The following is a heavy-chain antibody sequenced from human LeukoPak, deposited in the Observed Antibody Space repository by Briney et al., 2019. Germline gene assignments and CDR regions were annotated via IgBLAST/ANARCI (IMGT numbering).Heavy chain of an antibody. CDR3: ARGLRRGENWFDP. Sequence: KPSETLSLTCAVYGGSFSGYYWSWIRQPPGKGLEWIGEINHSGSTNYNPSLKSRVAISVDTSKNQFSLRLTSVTATDTSMYYCARGLRRGENWFDPWGQGTLVTVSS. J-gene: IGHJ5*02. CDR1: GGSFSGYY. V-gene: IGHV4-34*01. D-gene: IGHD3-10*01. CDR2: INHSGST.